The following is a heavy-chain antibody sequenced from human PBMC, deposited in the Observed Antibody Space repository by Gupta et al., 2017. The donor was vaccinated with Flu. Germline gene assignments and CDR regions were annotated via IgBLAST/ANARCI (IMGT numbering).Heavy chain of an antibody. V-gene: IGHV3-21*01. CDR3: ARSMISGTNFLSFDS. J-gene: IGHJ5*01. CDR2: ISSGSSYI. CDR1: RYS. D-gene: IGHD1-26*01. Sequence: RYSMNWVRQAPGKGLEWVSSISSGSSYIYYADSVKGRFTISRDNAKNSLYLQMNSLRAEDTAVYFCARSMISGTNFLSFDSWGQGTLVTVSS.